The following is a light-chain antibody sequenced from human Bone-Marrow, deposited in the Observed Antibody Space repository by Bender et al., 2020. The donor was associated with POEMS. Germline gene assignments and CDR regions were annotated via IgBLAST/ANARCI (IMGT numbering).Light chain of an antibody. V-gene: IGLV3-27*01. Sequence: YELTQPSSVSVSPGQTATITCSGDVLARKYSRWFQQKPGQAPLLVIYKDTERTSGIPERYPGSNSGDTATLTISVTQASDEADYYCQARDGAPTAMVCGGGTRLAVL. CDR2: KDT. CDR1: VLARKY. J-gene: IGLJ3*02. CDR3: QARDGAPTAMV.